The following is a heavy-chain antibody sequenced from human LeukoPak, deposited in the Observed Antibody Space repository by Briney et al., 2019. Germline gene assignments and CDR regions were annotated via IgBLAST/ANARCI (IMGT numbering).Heavy chain of an antibody. CDR1: GGSISSYY. CDR2: IYYSGST. V-gene: IGHV4-59*12. CDR3: ARDSSSWTEDYYYYYMDV. J-gene: IGHJ6*03. D-gene: IGHD6-13*01. Sequence: SETLSLTCTASGGSISSYYWSWIRQPPGKGLEWLGYIYYSGSTNYNPSLKSRVTISVDTSKNQFSLKLSSVTAADTAVYYCARDSSSWTEDYYYYYMDVWGEGTTVTISS.